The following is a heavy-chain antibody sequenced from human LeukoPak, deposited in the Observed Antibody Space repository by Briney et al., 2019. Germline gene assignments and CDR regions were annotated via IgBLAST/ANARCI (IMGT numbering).Heavy chain of an antibody. CDR3: ARDLVEDTGGPTDY. Sequence: PGGSLRLSCAASGFTFSSYSMNWVRQAPGKGLEWVSSISSSSSYIYYADSVKGRFTISRDNAKNSLYLQMNSLRAEDTAVYYCARDLVEDTGGPTDYWGQGTLVTVSS. CDR2: ISSSSSYI. CDR1: GFTFSSYS. D-gene: IGHD2-15*01. V-gene: IGHV3-21*01. J-gene: IGHJ4*02.